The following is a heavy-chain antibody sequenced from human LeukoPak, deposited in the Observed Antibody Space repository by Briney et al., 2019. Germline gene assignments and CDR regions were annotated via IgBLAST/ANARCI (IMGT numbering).Heavy chain of an antibody. CDR1: GFTFGSYW. D-gene: IGHD5-24*01. CDR3: ARVRGGYYFDY. J-gene: IGHJ4*02. CDR2: IKQAGTEK. Sequence: PGRSLRLSCAASGFTFGSYWMNWVRQAPGKGLEWVANIKQAGTEKYYVDSVKGRFTISRDNAKNSLFLQMNSLRAEDTPVYFCARVRGGYYFDYWGQGTLVTVSS. V-gene: IGHV3-7*04.